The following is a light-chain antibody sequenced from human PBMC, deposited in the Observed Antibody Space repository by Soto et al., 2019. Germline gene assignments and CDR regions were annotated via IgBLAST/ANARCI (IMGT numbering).Light chain of an antibody. CDR3: QMYNNWLAT. V-gene: IGKV3-15*01. J-gene: IGKJ4*01. Sequence: EIVMTQSPATLSVSPGERATLSCRANQSISSNLAWYQQKPGQAPRLLIYGAATRVTGIPARFSGSGSGTDFTLTISGLQSEDFAVYYCQMYNNWLATFGGGTKVEIK. CDR2: GAA. CDR1: QSISSN.